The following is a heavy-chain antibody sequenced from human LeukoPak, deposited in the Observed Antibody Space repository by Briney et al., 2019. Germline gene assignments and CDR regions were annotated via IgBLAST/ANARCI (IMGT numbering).Heavy chain of an antibody. Sequence: PGGSLRLSCAASGFTFSDHYMDWVRQAPGKGLEWVGRTRNKANSYTTEYAASVKGRFTISRDDSKNSLYLQMNSLRAEDTAVYYCARDQATFRGGNWFDPWGQGTLVTVSS. CDR3: ARDQATFRGGNWFDP. J-gene: IGHJ5*02. D-gene: IGHD2/OR15-2a*01. CDR1: GFTFSDHY. V-gene: IGHV3-72*01. CDR2: TRNKANSYTT.